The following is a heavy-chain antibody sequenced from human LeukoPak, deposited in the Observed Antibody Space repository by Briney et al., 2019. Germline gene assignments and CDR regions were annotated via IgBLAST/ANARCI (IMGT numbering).Heavy chain of an antibody. V-gene: IGHV5-51*01. J-gene: IGHJ4*02. CDR2: IYPGDSDT. Sequence: GESLKTSCKGSGYTFTSYWIGWVRQMPGKGLEWMGIIYPGDSDTRHSPSFQGQVTISGDKSISTAYLQWSSLKASDSAMYYCARLIAGRCPDYWGQGTLVTVSS. CDR1: GYTFTSYW. CDR3: ARLIAGRCPDY. D-gene: IGHD2-15*01.